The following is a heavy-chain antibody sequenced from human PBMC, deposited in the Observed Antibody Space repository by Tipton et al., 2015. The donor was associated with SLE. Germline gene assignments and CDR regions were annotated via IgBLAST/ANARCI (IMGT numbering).Heavy chain of an antibody. CDR3: ARYYCTTTRCYYFDY. J-gene: IGHJ4*02. CDR1: GASIGTSNYY. D-gene: IGHD2-2*01. V-gene: IGHV4-39*07. Sequence: TLSLTCTVSGASIGTSNYYWSWIRQPPGKGLEWIGGINHSGNTYYNPSLKSRVTISVDTSKNQFSLKVNSVTAADTAVYFCARYYCTTTRCYYFDYWGRGTLVTVSS. CDR2: INHSGNT.